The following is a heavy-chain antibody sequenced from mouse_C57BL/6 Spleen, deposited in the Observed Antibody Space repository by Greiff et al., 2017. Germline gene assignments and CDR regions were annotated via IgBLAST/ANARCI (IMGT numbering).Heavy chain of an antibody. J-gene: IGHJ1*03. D-gene: IGHD2-4*01. CDR3: TNYYDYGYWYFDV. V-gene: IGHV3-6*01. CDR1: GYSFTSGYY. Sequence: EVKLEESGPGLVKPSQSLSLTCSVTGYSFTSGYYWNWIRQFPGNKLEWLGYISYDGSNNYNPSLKSRITITRDTSKNQFFLKLNSVTTEDTATYYCTNYYDYGYWYFDVWGTGTTVTVSS. CDR2: ISYDGSN.